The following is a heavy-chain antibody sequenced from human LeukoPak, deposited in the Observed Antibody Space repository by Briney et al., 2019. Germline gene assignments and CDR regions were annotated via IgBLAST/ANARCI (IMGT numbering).Heavy chain of an antibody. CDR3: AGLGIYSSSC. J-gene: IGHJ4*02. CDR1: GYSFTTYW. Sequence: ESLRISCKGSGYSFTTYWISWVRQMPGKGLEWLGRIDPSDSYTKYSPSFQGHVTISADKSISTAYLQWSSLKASDTAMYYCAGLGIYSSSCWGQGTLVSVSS. CDR2: IDPSDSYT. D-gene: IGHD6-13*01. V-gene: IGHV5-10-1*01.